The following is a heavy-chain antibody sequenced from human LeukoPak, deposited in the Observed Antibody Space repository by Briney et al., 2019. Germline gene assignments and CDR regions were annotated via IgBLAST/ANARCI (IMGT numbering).Heavy chain of an antibody. Sequence: QPGGSLRLSCAASGFPFSSYDMHWVRQATGKGLEWVSAIGTAGDTYYPGSVKGRFTISRENAKNSLYLQMNSLRAGDTAVYYCAGGIVGAQDDAFEIWGQGTMVTVSS. CDR3: AGGIVGAQDDAFEI. CDR1: GFPFSSYD. D-gene: IGHD1-26*01. CDR2: IGTAGDT. J-gene: IGHJ3*02. V-gene: IGHV3-13*04.